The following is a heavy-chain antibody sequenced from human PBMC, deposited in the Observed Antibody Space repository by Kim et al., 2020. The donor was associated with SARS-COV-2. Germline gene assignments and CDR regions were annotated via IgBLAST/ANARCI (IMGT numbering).Heavy chain of an antibody. CDR2: ISAYNGDT. J-gene: IGHJ4*02. V-gene: IGHV1-18*01. D-gene: IGHD3-10*01. CDR3: ARGPWNGAFGEYPTGY. CDR1: GYTFSNYG. Sequence: ASVKVSCKSSGYTFSNYGMYWVRQAPRQGLEWMGWISAYNGDTNYAQKFQGRLTMTTETSTTTAYMELRSLTYDDTAIYYCARGPWNGAFGEYPTGYWGQ.